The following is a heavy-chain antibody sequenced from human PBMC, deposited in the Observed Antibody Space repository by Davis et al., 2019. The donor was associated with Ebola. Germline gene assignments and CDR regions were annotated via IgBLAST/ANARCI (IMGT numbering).Heavy chain of an antibody. Sequence: PGGSLRLSCAASGFIVSSNYMSWVRQAPGKGLEWVSVIYSGGSTYYADSVKGRFTISRDNSKNTLYLQMNSLRAEDTAVYYCARGLFSRGRDYWGQGTLVTVSS. V-gene: IGHV3-53*01. CDR3: ARGLFSRGRDY. CDR1: GFIVSSNY. J-gene: IGHJ4*02. CDR2: IYSGGST. D-gene: IGHD6-13*01.